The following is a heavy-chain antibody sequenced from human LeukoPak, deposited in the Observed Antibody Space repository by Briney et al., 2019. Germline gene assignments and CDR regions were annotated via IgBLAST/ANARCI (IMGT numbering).Heavy chain of an antibody. CDR1: AYTFTDYY. Sequence: ASVKVSCKASAYTFTDYYVHWVRQAPGQGLEWMGRINPSSGDTNYAQNFQGRVTMTRDTSISTAYMELSSLRSEDTAVYYCARDDHYDSSGYYYDYWGQGTLVTVSS. CDR2: INPSSGDT. V-gene: IGHV1-2*06. J-gene: IGHJ4*02. CDR3: ARDDHYDSSGYYYDY. D-gene: IGHD3-22*01.